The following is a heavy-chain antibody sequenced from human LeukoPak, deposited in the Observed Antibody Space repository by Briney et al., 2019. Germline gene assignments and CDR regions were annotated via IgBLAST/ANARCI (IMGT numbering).Heavy chain of an antibody. J-gene: IGHJ4*02. CDR3: ARSGSGLDY. V-gene: IGHV4-59*01. Sequence: SETLSLTCGVSGGSISNYYWSWIRQPPGKSLEWIGYIYYSGSTNYNPSLKSRVTISVDTSKNQFSLRLSSVTAADTAVYYCARSGSGLDYWGQGILVTVSS. CDR2: IYYSGST. CDR1: GGSISNYY. D-gene: IGHD3-10*01.